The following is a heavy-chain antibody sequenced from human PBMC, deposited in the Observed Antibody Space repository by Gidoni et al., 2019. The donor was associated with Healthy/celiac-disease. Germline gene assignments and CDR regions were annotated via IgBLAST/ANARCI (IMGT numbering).Heavy chain of an antibody. CDR2: IWYDGSNK. CDR3: ARVGLNYDSSGYEFWYFDL. J-gene: IGHJ2*01. D-gene: IGHD3-22*01. CDR1: GFTFSSYG. Sequence: QVQLVESGGGVVQPGRSLRLSCAASGFTFSSYGMHWVRQAPGKGLEWVAVIWYDGSNKYYADSVKGRFTISRDNSKNTLYLQMNSLRAEDTAVYYCARVGLNYDSSGYEFWYFDLWGRGTLVTVSS. V-gene: IGHV3-33*01.